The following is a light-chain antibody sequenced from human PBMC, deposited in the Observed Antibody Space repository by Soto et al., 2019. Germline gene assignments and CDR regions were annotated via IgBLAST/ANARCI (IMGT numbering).Light chain of an antibody. CDR1: QSVSYTY. V-gene: IGKV3-20*01. Sequence: EIVLTQSPGSLSLSPGERATLSCRASQSVSYTYLAWYQQKPGQPPRLLIRGASSRATGIPDRFSGSGSGTDFTLTISRLEPEDFAVYYCQQYGTSPTTFGPGTKVDI. CDR2: GAS. J-gene: IGKJ3*01. CDR3: QQYGTSPTT.